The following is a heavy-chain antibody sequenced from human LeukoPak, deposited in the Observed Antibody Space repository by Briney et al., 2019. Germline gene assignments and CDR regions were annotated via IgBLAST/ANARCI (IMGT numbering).Heavy chain of an antibody. V-gene: IGHV4-30-4*08. CDR1: GGSISSYY. CDR3: ARDNPYDV. D-gene: IGHD3-22*01. CDR2: IYYSGST. Sequence: PSETLSLTCTVSGGSISSYYWSWIRQPPGKGLEWIGYIYYSGSTYYNPSLKSRVTISVDTSKNQFSLKLSSVTAADTAVYYCARDNPYDVWGQGTLVTVSS. J-gene: IGHJ4*02.